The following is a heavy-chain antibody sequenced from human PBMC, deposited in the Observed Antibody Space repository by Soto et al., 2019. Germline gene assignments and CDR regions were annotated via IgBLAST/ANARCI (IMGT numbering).Heavy chain of an antibody. CDR1: GDSVTSGSHY. J-gene: IGHJ6*02. CDR2: IFYSENT. Sequence: PSETLSLTCTVSGDSVTSGSHYWSWSRQPPGKGLEYIGYIFYSENTSYHPSLKSRFTISVYTSKNQFSLKLSSVTAADTPLHYCARVPVEMATIGYYYTSGVDVWGQGTTVSVSS. V-gene: IGHV4-61*01. CDR3: ARVPVEMATIGYYYTSGVDV.